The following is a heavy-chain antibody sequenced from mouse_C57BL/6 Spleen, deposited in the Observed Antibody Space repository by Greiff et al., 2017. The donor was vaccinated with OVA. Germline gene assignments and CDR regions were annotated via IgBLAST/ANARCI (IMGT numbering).Heavy chain of an antibody. CDR2: INPSDSAT. V-gene: IGHV1-74*01. CDR1: GYTFTSYW. J-gene: IGHJ3*01. D-gene: IGHD1-2*01. CDR3: AIGEDGAWFAY. Sequence: QVQLKQPGAELVKPGASVKVSCKASGYTFTSYWMHWVKQRPGQGLEWIGRINPSDSATNYNQKFKGNATLTVDKSSSTAYMQLSSLTSEDAAVYYGAIGEDGAWFAYWGQGTLVTVSA.